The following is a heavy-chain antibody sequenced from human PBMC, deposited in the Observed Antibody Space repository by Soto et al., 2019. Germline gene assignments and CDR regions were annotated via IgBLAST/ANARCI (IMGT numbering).Heavy chain of an antibody. V-gene: IGHV3-48*03. Sequence: GGSLRLSCAASGFTFHTYEMNWVRQAPGKGLEWLSYISSSGSTIYYADSTKGRFTVSRDNAKNSLDLQMNSLRAEETAVYYCARAGSECAKHYLMGSEHYVMDVWGQGTTVTVSS. CDR3: ARAGSECAKHYLMGSEHYVMDV. J-gene: IGHJ6*02. D-gene: IGHD3-3*01. CDR2: ISSSGSTI. CDR1: GFTFHTYE.